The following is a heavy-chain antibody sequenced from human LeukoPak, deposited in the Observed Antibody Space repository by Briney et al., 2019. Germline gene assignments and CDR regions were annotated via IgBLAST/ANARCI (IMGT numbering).Heavy chain of an antibody. V-gene: IGHV3-30*01. CDR3: AREGVDDILTYYFEY. J-gene: IGHJ4*02. D-gene: IGHD3-9*01. Sequence: GGSLRLSCAASGFTFSSYAMHWVRQAPGKGLEWVAVISYDGSNKYYADSVKGRFTISRDNSKNTLYLQMNSLRAEDTAVYYCAREGVDDILTYYFEYWGQGTLVTVSS. CDR2: ISYDGSNK. CDR1: GFTFSSYA.